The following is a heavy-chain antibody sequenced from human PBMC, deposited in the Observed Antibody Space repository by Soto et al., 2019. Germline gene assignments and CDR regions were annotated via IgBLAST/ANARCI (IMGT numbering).Heavy chain of an antibody. V-gene: IGHV4-59*08. J-gene: IGHJ4*02. D-gene: IGHD2-2*01. Sequence: SETLSLTCTVSGGSISSYYWSWIRQPPGKGLEWIGYIYYSGSTNYNPSLKSRVTISVDTSKNQFSLKLSSVTAADTAVYYCVIHLRYQLLGYFDYCAQGTLVTVSS. CDR2: IYYSGST. CDR3: VIHLRYQLLGYFDY. CDR1: GGSISSYY.